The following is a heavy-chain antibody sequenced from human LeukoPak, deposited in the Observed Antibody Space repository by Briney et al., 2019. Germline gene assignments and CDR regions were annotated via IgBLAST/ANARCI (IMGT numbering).Heavy chain of an antibody. D-gene: IGHD6-19*01. CDR2: INHSGST. CDR1: GLSFSGYY. CDR3: ARGLGDIAVAGTGDY. V-gene: IGHV4-34*01. J-gene: IGHJ4*02. Sequence: AETLSLTCAVYGLSFSGYYWSWIRQPPGKGLEWIGEINHSGSTNYNPSLKSRVTISVDTSKNQFSLKLSSVTAADTAVYYCARGLGDIAVAGTGDYWGQGTLVTVSS.